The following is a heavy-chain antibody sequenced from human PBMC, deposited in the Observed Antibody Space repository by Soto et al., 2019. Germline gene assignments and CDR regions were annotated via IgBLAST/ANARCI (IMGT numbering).Heavy chain of an antibody. CDR1: GFTFSDYA. CDR3: ATKRNSVPDY. J-gene: IGHJ4*02. Sequence: GGSLRLSCATSGFTFSDYAMTWVRQAPGKGLEWVSAISGSGDSTYYAGSVKGRFTISRDNSKNTVYLQMSSLRAEDTAVYYCATKRNSVPDYWGQGALVTVSS. D-gene: IGHD3-10*01. V-gene: IGHV3-23*01. CDR2: ISGSGDST.